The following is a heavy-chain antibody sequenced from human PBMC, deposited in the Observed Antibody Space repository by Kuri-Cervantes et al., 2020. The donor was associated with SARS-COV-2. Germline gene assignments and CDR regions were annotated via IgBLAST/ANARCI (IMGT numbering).Heavy chain of an antibody. D-gene: IGHD3-10*01. Sequence: ASVKVSCKASGYTFTSHAMNWVRQAPGQGLEWMGWINTNPGNPTYAQGFTGRFVSSLDTSVSTAYLQISSLKAEDTAVYYCARGHYYYGSGSYYNGLDYWGQGTLVTVSS. CDR3: ARGHYYYGSGSYYNGLDY. CDR2: INTNPGNP. J-gene: IGHJ4*02. V-gene: IGHV7-4-1*02. CDR1: GYTFTSHA.